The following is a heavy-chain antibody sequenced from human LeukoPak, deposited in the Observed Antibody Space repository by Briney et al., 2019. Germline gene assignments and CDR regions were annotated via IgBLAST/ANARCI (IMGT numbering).Heavy chain of an antibody. J-gene: IGHJ4*02. CDR1: GFTFGDYA. Sequence: PGRSLRLSCTASGFTFGDYAMSWVRQAPGKGLEWVGFIRSKAYGGTTEYAASVKGRFTISRDDSKSIAYLQMNSLKTEDTAVYYCTRDMPPGLGSEPEVDYWGQGTLVTVSS. V-gene: IGHV3-49*04. D-gene: IGHD2-2*01. CDR3: TRDMPPGLGSEPEVDY. CDR2: IRSKAYGGTT.